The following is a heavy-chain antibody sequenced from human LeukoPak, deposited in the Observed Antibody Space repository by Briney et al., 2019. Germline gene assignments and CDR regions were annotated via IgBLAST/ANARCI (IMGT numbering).Heavy chain of an antibody. CDR2: TYHSGAT. Sequence: PSETLSLTCSVSGVSFTSHYWSWIRQPPGKGLEWLGYTYHSGATSYNPSLKSRSTMSLDTSNNQFSLKLSSVTAADTAVYYCARSSGHSYGDFDYWGQGNLVTVSS. D-gene: IGHD5-18*01. J-gene: IGHJ4*02. V-gene: IGHV4-59*11. CDR3: ARSSGHSYGDFDY. CDR1: GVSFTSHY.